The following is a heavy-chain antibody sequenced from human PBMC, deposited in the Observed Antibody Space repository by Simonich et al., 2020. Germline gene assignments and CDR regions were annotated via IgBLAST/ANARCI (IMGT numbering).Heavy chain of an antibody. CDR1: GYTFTGYY. V-gene: IGHV1-2*06. Sequence: QVQLVQSGAEVKKPGASVKVSCKASGYTFTGYYMHWVRQAPGQGLEWMGRSNPNRRGTNDAQKFQGRVTMTRDTSISTAYMELSRLRSDDTAVYYCARDWYYYDSSGYYSDAFDIWGQGTMVTVSS. D-gene: IGHD3-22*01. CDR3: ARDWYYYDSSGYYSDAFDI. J-gene: IGHJ3*02. CDR2: SNPNRRGT.